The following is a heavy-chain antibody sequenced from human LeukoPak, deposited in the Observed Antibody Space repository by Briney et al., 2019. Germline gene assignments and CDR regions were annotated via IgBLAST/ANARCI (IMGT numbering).Heavy chain of an antibody. CDR1: GGSISSNSYY. D-gene: IGHD6-19*01. CDR2: IYYSGNT. V-gene: IGHV4-39*07. CDR3: ARDSGIAVWYYFDY. Sequence: KPSETLSLTCTVSGGSISSNSYYWGWIRQPPGKGLEWIGNIYYSGNTYYNPSLKSRVTISVDTSKNQFSLKLSSVTAADTAVYYCARDSGIAVWYYFDYWGQGTLVTVSS. J-gene: IGHJ4*02.